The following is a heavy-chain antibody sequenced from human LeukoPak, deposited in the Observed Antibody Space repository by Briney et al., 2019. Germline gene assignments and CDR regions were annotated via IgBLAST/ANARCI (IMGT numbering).Heavy chain of an antibody. CDR3: TTARRASSSLDY. CDR2: IRGKADGGTP. Sequence: GGSLRLSCTASGLTFSSAWMSWVRQAPGKGLEWIGHIRGKADGGTPDYAAPVKGKFTISRDDSKSTLFLQMGSLQIEDTAVYYCTTARRASSSLDYWGQGTLVTVSS. V-gene: IGHV3-15*01. J-gene: IGHJ4*02. CDR1: GLTFSSAW. D-gene: IGHD5-24*01.